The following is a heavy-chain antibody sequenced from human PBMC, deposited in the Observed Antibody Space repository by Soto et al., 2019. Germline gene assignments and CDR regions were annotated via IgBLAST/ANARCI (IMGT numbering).Heavy chain of an antibody. Sequence: GGSLRLSCAASGFTFSSYGMHWVRQAPGKGLEWVAVISYDGSNKYYADSVKGRFTISRDNSKNTLYLQMNSLRAEDTAVYYCAKDRSFWSGQSLDYWGQGNLVTVSS. V-gene: IGHV3-30*18. J-gene: IGHJ4*02. CDR1: GFTFSSYG. CDR3: AKDRSFWSGQSLDY. D-gene: IGHD3-3*01. CDR2: ISYDGSNK.